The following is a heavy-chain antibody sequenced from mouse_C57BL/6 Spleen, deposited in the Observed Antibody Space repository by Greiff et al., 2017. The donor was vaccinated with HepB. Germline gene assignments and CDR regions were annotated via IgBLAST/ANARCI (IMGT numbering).Heavy chain of an antibody. J-gene: IGHJ1*03. Sequence: EVQGVESGGGLVQPGGSLKLSCAASGFTFSDYYMYWVRQTPEKRLEWVAYISNGGGSTYYPDTVKGRFTISRDNAKNTLYLQMSRLKSEDTAMYYCARTNYYGSSYRYFDVWGTGTTVTVSS. D-gene: IGHD1-1*01. CDR2: ISNGGGST. CDR1: GFTFSDYY. CDR3: ARTNYYGSSYRYFDV. V-gene: IGHV5-12*01.